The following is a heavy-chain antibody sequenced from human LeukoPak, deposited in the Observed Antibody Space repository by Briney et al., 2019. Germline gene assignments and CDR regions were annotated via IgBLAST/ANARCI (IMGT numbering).Heavy chain of an antibody. CDR2: ISWNSGTV. CDR3: AKASADCYFDL. D-gene: IGHD2-2*01. CDR1: GFNFNDYA. V-gene: IGHV3-9*03. Sequence: PGRSLRLSCAASGFNFNDYAMHWVRQAPGKCLEWVSGISWNSGTVAYADSVKGRFTISRDNSKKSLYLQMNSLRAEDMALYYCAKASADCYFDLWGRGTLVTVSS. J-gene: IGHJ2*01.